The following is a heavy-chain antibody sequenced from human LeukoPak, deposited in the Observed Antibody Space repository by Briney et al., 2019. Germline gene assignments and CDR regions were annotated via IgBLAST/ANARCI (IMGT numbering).Heavy chain of an antibody. Sequence: GGSLRLSCAASGFTFSSYAMHCVRQAPGKGLEWGAVISYDGSNKYYADSVKGRFTISRDNSKNTLYLQMNSLRSEDTAVYYCATGRIAAASSGFDYWGQGTLVTVSS. J-gene: IGHJ4*02. D-gene: IGHD6-13*01. V-gene: IGHV3-30*04. CDR3: ATGRIAAASSGFDY. CDR2: ISYDGSNK. CDR1: GFTFSSYA.